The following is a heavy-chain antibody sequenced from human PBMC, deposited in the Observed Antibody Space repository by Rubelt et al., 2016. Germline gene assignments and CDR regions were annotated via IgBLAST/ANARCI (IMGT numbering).Heavy chain of an antibody. CDR3: ACSGGLRGRESGDY. Sequence: QVQLQESGPGLVKPSETLSLTCTVSGGSISSYYWSWIRQPPGKGLEWIGYIYYSGSTNYNPSLKSRVTISVDTSRNPFSLKVGSVTAADTAVDYCACSGGLRGRESGDYWGQGTLVTVSS. CDR1: GGSISSYY. J-gene: IGHJ4*02. CDR2: IYYSGST. D-gene: IGHD2-15*01. V-gene: IGHV4-59*12.